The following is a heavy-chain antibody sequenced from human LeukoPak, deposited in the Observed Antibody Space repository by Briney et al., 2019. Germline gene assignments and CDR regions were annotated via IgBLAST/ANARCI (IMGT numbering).Heavy chain of an antibody. CDR2: INHSGST. Sequence: SETLSLTCAVYGGSFSGYYWSWIRQPPGKGLEWIGEINHSGSTNYNPSLKSRVTISVDTSKNQFSLKLSSVTAADTAVYYCARGSPYYDFWSGYYTNYYGMDVWGQGTTATVSS. J-gene: IGHJ6*02. D-gene: IGHD3-3*01. CDR1: GGSFSGYY. V-gene: IGHV4-34*01. CDR3: ARGSPYYDFWSGYYTNYYGMDV.